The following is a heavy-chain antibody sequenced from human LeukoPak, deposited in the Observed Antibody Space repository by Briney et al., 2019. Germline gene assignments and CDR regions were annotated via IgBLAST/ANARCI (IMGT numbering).Heavy chain of an antibody. CDR1: GYTFTGYS. Sequence: ASVKVSCKASGYTFTGYSMHWVRQAPGQGLEWMGWINPNSGGTNYAQKFQGRVTMTRDTSISKAYMELSRLRSDDTAVYYCARGEYQLLSPRNNWFDPWGQGTLVTVSS. J-gene: IGHJ5*02. D-gene: IGHD2-2*01. CDR2: INPNSGGT. V-gene: IGHV1-2*02. CDR3: ARGEYQLLSPRNNWFDP.